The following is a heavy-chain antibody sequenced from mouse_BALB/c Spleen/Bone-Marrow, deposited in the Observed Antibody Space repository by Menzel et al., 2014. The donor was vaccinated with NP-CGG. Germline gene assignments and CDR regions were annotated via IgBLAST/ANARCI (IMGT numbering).Heavy chain of an antibody. CDR3: ARHITTVVADY. CDR2: ISSGGSYT. Sequence: EVQRVESGGGLVKPGGSLKLSCAASGFTFSSYAMSWVRRTPEKRLEWVATISSGGSYTYYPDSVKGRFTISRDNAKNTLYLQMSSLRSEDTAMYYCARHITTVVADYWGQGTTLTVSS. D-gene: IGHD1-1*01. V-gene: IGHV5-9-3*01. CDR1: GFTFSSYA. J-gene: IGHJ2*01.